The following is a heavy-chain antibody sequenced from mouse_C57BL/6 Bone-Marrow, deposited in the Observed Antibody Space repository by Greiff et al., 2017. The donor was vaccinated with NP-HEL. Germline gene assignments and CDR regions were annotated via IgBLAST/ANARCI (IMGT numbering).Heavy chain of an antibody. V-gene: IGHV1-50*01. J-gene: IGHJ2*01. D-gene: IGHD2-1*01. CDR3: ARLGIYYGNYVDY. CDR1: GYTFTSYW. CDR2: IDPSDSYT. Sequence: QVQLQQPGAELVKPGASVKLSCKASGYTFTSYWMQWVKQRPGQGLEWIGEIDPSDSYTNYNQKFKGKATLTVDTSSSTAYMQLSSLTSEDSAVYYCARLGIYYGNYVDYWGKGATLTVSS.